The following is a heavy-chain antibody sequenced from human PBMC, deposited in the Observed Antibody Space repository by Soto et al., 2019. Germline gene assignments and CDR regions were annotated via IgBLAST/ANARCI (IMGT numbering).Heavy chain of an antibody. CDR1: GGSFSGYY. V-gene: IGHV4-34*01. J-gene: IGHJ6*02. CDR2: INHSGST. CDR3: ERVRPMSIAARRHPYYYYGMDV. Sequence: SETLSLTCAVYGGSFSGYYWSWIRQPPGKGLEWIGEINHSGSTNYNPSLKSRVTISVDTSKNQFSLKLSSVTAADTAVYYCERVRPMSIAARRHPYYYYGMDVWGQGTTVTVSS. D-gene: IGHD6-6*01.